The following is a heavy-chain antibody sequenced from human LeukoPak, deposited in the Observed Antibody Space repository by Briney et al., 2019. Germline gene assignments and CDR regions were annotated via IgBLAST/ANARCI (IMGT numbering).Heavy chain of an antibody. CDR2: INPNSGGT. J-gene: IGHJ5*02. CDR1: GYTFTGYY. V-gene: IGHV1-2*02. D-gene: IGHD1-26*01. CDR3: TTTTSGSTSNWSDP. Sequence: ASVKVSCKASGYTFTGYYMHWVRQAPGQGLEWMGWINPNSGGTNYAQKFQGRVTMTRDTSISTAYMELSRLRSDDTAVYYCTTTTSGSTSNWSDPWGQGTLVTVSS.